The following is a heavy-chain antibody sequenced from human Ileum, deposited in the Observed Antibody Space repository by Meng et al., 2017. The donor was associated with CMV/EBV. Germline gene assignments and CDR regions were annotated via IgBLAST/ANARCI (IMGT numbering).Heavy chain of an antibody. V-gene: IGHV4-34*01. Sequence: VEAEQWGGDLLQPSATPCPACGCYVGAVSNYCRWLIREPAGKGVECVGNYYPRGTTYNPPSHNSRVTMLVDTNNDHSSMKLRLVTAADTAVYYCCRGADAYKPGRSWGQGTLVTVSS. D-gene: IGHD5-24*01. CDR3: CRGADAYKPGRS. CDR2: YYPRGTT. CDR1: VGAVSNYC. J-gene: IGHJ5*02.